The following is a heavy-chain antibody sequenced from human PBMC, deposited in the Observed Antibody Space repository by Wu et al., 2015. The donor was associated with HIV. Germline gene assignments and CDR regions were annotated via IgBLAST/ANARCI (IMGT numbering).Heavy chain of an antibody. CDR1: GGIFTKYD. CDR2: TTPMFGST. J-gene: IGHJ5*02. V-gene: IGHV1-69*05. CDR3: ARELEDPTIMVRAGFDP. Sequence: QVHLVQSGAEVKKPGSSVKVSCKASGGIFTKYDIHWVRQAPGKGLEWMGGTTPMFGSTNYAQKFQGRVTITSDVYTSTVYLELSSLRSEDTAIYYCARELEDPTIMVRAGFDPWGQGTLVTVSS. D-gene: IGHD3-10*01.